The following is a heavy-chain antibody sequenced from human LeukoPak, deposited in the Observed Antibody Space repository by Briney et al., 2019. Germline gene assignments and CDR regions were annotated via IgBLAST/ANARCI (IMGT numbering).Heavy chain of an antibody. Sequence: PGGSLRLSCAASGFTFSSYGMHWVRQAPGKGLEWVAVISYDGSNKYYADSVKGRFTISRDNSKNTLYLQMNSLRAEDTAVYYCAKGGYYDILTGPFDYWGQGTLATVFS. J-gene: IGHJ4*02. V-gene: IGHV3-30*18. CDR2: ISYDGSNK. CDR3: AKGGYYDILTGPFDY. CDR1: GFTFSSYG. D-gene: IGHD3-9*01.